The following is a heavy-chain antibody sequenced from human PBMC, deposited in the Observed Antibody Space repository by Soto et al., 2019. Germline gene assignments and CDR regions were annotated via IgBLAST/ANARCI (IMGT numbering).Heavy chain of an antibody. CDR1: GFTCSSYC. V-gene: IGHV3-7*01. CDR2: IKQDGSEK. Sequence: EVHLVESGGGLVQPGGSLRISCAVSGFTCSSYCMSWVRQAPGKGLEWVATIKQDGSEKYYVDSVKGRFTISRDNAENSLYLQRNSLSAEDTAVYFCARDVGYDYVNWGQGTLVTVSS. CDR3: ARDVGYDYVN. J-gene: IGHJ4*02. D-gene: IGHD5-12*01.